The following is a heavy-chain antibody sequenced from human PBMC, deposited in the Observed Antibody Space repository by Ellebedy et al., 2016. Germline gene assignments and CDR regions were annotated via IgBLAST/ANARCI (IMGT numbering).Heavy chain of an antibody. J-gene: IGHJ4*02. CDR2: IYVGGTI. CDR3: ARGNTIPGPEPLDY. D-gene: IGHD1-14*01. V-gene: IGHV3-66*01. Sequence: GESLKISCVISGFSVSSNYLSWVRQAPGKGLEWVSVIYVGGTIYYADSVKGRFTISRDNSKNTLYLQMNRLRGEDTAVYYCARGNTIPGPEPLDYWGQGTLITVSS. CDR1: GFSVSSNY.